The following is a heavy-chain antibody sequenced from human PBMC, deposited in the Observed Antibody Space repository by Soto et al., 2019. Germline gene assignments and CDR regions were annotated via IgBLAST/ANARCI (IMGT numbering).Heavy chain of an antibody. CDR2: IYHSGST. Sequence: SETLSLTCAVSCGSISSGGYSWSWIRQPPGKGLEWIGYIYHSGSTYYNPSLKSRVTISVDRSKNQFSLKLSSVTAADTAVYYCARGTRGDDFWSGPHYYYYGMDVWGQGTTVTVSS. V-gene: IGHV4-30-2*01. CDR1: CGSISSGGYS. J-gene: IGHJ6*02. CDR3: ARGTRGDDFWSGPHYYYYGMDV. D-gene: IGHD3-3*01.